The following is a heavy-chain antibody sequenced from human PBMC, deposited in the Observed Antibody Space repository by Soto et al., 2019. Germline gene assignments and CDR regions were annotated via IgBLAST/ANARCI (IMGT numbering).Heavy chain of an antibody. CDR2: ISSTGNTI. CDR1: GFTFSDYY. J-gene: IGHJ4*02. D-gene: IGHD3-22*01. Sequence: QVQLVESGGGLVKTSGSLRIACAASGFTFSDYYMSWVRQAPGKGLEWVSYISSTGNTIYYADSVKGRFTISRDNAKNSVYLQMNSLRAEDTALYFCPNMSSENYYNPVFSWGQGTLVTVSS. CDR3: PNMSSENYYNPVFS. V-gene: IGHV3-11*01.